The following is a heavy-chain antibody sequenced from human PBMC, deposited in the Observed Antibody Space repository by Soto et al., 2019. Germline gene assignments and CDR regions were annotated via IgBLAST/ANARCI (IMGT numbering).Heavy chain of an antibody. J-gene: IGHJ4*02. CDR3: ARQTGVFGHYFDY. V-gene: IGHV4-39*01. D-gene: IGHD3-16*01. Sequence: QLRLQEAGPGLVKPSETLSLTCTVSGGSISSSSYYWGWIRQPPGKGPEWIGAIYYNGNTYYNPSLKRRVTMSVDTSKNQFSMKPSSATAADTAMYYCARQTGVFGHYFDYWGQGTLVTVSS. CDR2: IYYNGNT. CDR1: GGSISSSSYY.